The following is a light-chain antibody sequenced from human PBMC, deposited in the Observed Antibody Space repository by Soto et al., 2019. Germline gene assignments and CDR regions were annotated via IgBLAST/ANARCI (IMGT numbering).Light chain of an antibody. Sequence: QPDLKKPRSVYGAHGESVTISCTETSSDVGGYNYVSWYQQHPGKAPKLMIYEVSMRPSGVPDRFSGSKSANTASLIVSGLQAEDEADYYCSSYVGRSNSVVFGGGTKVTVL. V-gene: IGLV2-8*01. CDR2: EVS. J-gene: IGLJ2*01. CDR3: SSYVGRSNSVV. CDR1: SSDVGGYNY.